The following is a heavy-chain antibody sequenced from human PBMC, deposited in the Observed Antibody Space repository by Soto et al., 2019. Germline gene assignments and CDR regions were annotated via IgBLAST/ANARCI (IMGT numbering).Heavy chain of an antibody. V-gene: IGHV5-10-1*01. CDR3: ARRLGSSGLDY. CDR2: IDPSDSYI. Sequence: GESLKISCKGYGYSFTGYWINRVRQMPGKGLEWMGRIDPSDSYINYSPSLQGHVTVSADKSISTAYLQWTSLKASDTAMYYCARRLGSSGLDYWGQGTLVTVSS. D-gene: IGHD6-6*01. J-gene: IGHJ4*02. CDR1: GYSFTGYW.